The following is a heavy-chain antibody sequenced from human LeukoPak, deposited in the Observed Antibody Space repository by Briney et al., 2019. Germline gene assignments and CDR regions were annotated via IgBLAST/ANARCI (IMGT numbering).Heavy chain of an antibody. CDR2: IYYSGST. D-gene: IGHD2-2*01. J-gene: IGHJ4*02. Sequence: PSETLSLTCTVSGGSISSSGYYWGWIRQPPGKGLEWIGSIYYSGSTNYNPSLKSRVTISVDTSKNQFSLKLSSVTAADTAVYYCARCHCSSTSCLYYFDYWGQGTLVTVSS. CDR3: ARCHCSSTSCLYYFDY. V-gene: IGHV4-61*05. CDR1: GGSISSSGYY.